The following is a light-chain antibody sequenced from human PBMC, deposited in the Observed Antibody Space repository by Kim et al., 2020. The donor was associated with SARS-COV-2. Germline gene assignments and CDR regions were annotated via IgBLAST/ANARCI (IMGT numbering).Light chain of an antibody. CDR2: DAS. Sequence: PGESSTLSCRASQSVSGTYLAWYQQTPGQAPRLLIYDASSSATGIPDRISGSGSGTDFTLPICILEPEDFAVYYCQPYGSSSRWTFGQGTKVDI. J-gene: IGKJ1*01. CDR1: QSVSGTY. CDR3: QPYGSSSRWT. V-gene: IGKV3-20*01.